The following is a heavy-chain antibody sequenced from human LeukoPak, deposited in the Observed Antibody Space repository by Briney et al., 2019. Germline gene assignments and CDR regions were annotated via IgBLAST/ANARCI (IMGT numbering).Heavy chain of an antibody. V-gene: IGHV1-8*01. Sequence: ASVKVSCKASGYTFTSYDINWVRQATGQGLEWMGWMNPNSGNTGYAQKFQGRVTMTRNTSISTAYMELSSLRSEDTAIYYCAKEFVSRSSLTFDYWGQGTLVTVSS. CDR3: AKEFVSRSSLTFDY. J-gene: IGHJ4*02. CDR1: GYTFTSYD. CDR2: MNPNSGNT. D-gene: IGHD2-2*01.